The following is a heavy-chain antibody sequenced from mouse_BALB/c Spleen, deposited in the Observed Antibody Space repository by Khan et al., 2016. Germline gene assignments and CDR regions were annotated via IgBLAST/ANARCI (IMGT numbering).Heavy chain of an antibody. Sequence: EVQLQESGPDLVKPSQSLSLTCTVTGYSISSGYSWHWLRQFPGNKLEWMAYIHYSGSTNYNPSLKSRISITRDTSKNPFFLQLISVTTEDTATYYCTRGDYYGSGYWGQGTTLTVSS. CDR3: TRGDYYGSGY. CDR2: IHYSGST. D-gene: IGHD1-1*01. V-gene: IGHV3-1*02. CDR1: GYSISSGYS. J-gene: IGHJ2*01.